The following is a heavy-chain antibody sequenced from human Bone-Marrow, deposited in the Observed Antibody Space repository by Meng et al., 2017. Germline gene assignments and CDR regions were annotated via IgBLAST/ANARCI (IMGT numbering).Heavy chain of an antibody. J-gene: IGHJ4*02. CDR1: GGSNSSSDW. Sequence: HGRLQESAPGLVKPSGTLALTGAVSGGSNSSSDWWSWVRQPPGKGLEWIGEIYHSGSTNYNPSLKSRVTISVDKSKNQFSLKLSSVTAADTAVYYCARGYSSSWYPLAPFDYWGQGTLVTVSS. V-gene: IGHV4-4*02. D-gene: IGHD6-13*01. CDR2: IYHSGST. CDR3: ARGYSSSWYPLAPFDY.